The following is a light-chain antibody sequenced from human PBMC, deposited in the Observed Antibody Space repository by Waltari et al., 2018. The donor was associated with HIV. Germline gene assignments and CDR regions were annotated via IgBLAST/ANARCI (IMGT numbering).Light chain of an antibody. CDR1: NSNLGNNF. J-gene: IGLJ1*01. CDR3: GTWDSSLSLYV. Sequence: QSILTQSPSVSAAPGQKVTVSCSGDNSNLGNNFVLWYQQVPGRAPRLLIYDNEKRPSGIPERFSAFKAGVSATLVIAGLQIVDEADYYCGTWDSSLSLYVFGPGTTVAVL. CDR2: DNE. V-gene: IGLV1-51*01.